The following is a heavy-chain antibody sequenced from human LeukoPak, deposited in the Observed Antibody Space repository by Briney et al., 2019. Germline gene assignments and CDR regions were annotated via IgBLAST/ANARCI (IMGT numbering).Heavy chain of an antibody. CDR1: GFTFSSYA. V-gene: IGHV3-23*01. D-gene: IGHD3-22*01. CDR3: TTPWRYDSSAFYYDFEY. CDR2: ISGSGGST. J-gene: IGHJ4*02. Sequence: GGSLRLSCAASGFTFSSYAMSWVRQAPGKGLEWVSAISGSGGSTYYADSVKGRFTISRDNSKNTAYLQMNSLKTEDTAVYYCTTPWRYDSSAFYYDFEYWGQGTLVTVSS.